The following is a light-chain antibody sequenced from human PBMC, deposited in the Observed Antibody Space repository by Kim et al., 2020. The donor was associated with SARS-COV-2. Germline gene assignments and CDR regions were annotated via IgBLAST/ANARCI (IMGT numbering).Light chain of an antibody. CDR2: DVS. CDR3: NAYRSSSTLV. CDR1: SSDVGGYRY. V-gene: IGLV2-14*01. Sequence: QSALTQPASVSRSPGQSITISCTGTSSDVGGYRYVSWYQQHSGRAPKLIIYDVSKRPSGVSNRFSGSKSGNTASLTISGLQTEDEADYYCNAYRSSSTLVFGGGTKLTVL. J-gene: IGLJ2*01.